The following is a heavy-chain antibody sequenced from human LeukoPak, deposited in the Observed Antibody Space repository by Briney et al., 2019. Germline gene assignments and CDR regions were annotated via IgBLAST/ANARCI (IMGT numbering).Heavy chain of an antibody. CDR2: ISGSGGST. D-gene: IGHD6-6*01. CDR1: GFTFSNYA. V-gene: IGHV3-23*01. CDR3: AGVPWFDP. Sequence: PGGSLRLSCAASGFTFSNYAMSWVRQAPGKGLEWVSSISGSGGSTYYADSVKGRFTISRDNSKNTVYLQMNSLRDEDTAVYYCAGVPWFDPWGQGTLVTVSS. J-gene: IGHJ5*02.